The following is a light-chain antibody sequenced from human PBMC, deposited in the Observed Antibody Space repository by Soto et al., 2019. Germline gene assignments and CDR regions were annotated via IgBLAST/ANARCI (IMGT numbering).Light chain of an antibody. CDR3: SSYAGSNNFV. J-gene: IGLJ2*01. V-gene: IGLV2-8*01. CDR1: SSDVGGYKY. CDR2: EAS. Sequence: QSVLTQPPSASGSPGQSVTISCTGTSSDVGGYKYVSWYQQHPGKAPKVIIYEASKLPSGVPDRFSGSKSGNTASLTVSGLQAEDEADYYCSSYAGSNNFVFGGGTKLTVL.